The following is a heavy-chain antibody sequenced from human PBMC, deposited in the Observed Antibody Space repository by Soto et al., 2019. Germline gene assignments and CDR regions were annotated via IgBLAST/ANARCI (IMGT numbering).Heavy chain of an antibody. CDR1: GYTFSNYG. CDR3: ARAMTDWYNGRKDH. CDR2: ISTYDGHT. V-gene: IGHV1-18*01. Sequence: QVQLVQSGAEVKKPGASVRVSCKASGYTFSNYGITWVRQAPGQGLEWMGGISTYDGHTKYAQKFQGRVSMTTNTATSTAYLELRSLRSDDTAVYSCARAMTDWYNGRKDHWGQGPLVTVS. J-gene: IGHJ4*02. D-gene: IGHD1-26*01.